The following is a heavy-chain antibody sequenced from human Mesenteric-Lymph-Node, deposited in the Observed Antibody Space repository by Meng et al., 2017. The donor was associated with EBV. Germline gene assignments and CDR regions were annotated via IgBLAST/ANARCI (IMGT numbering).Heavy chain of an antibody. Sequence: LHRQQLGPGPVTPSGTLALTGAVAGGSISSGNWWSWVRQPPGKGLEWIGEIYHSGNTNYNPSLKSRVTISVDKSKNQFSLNLNSVTAADTAVYYCASPSRSRYFDPRRTLVYWGQGTLVTVSS. CDR3: ASPSRSRYFDPRRTLVY. CDR2: IYHSGNT. J-gene: IGHJ4*02. D-gene: IGHD3-9*01. CDR1: GGSISSGNW. V-gene: IGHV4-4*02.